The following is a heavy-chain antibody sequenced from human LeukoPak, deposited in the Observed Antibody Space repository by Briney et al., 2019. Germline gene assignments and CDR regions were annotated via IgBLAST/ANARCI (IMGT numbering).Heavy chain of an antibody. CDR3: AKPHSYCSGGSCYGYFDY. J-gene: IGHJ4*02. V-gene: IGHV3-30*18. CDR1: GFTFSSYG. D-gene: IGHD2-15*01. CDR2: ISYDGSNK. Sequence: GGSLRLSCAASGFTFSSYGMHWVRQAPGKGLEWVAVISYDGSNKYYADSVKGRFTISRDNAKNSLYLQMNSLRAEDTAVYYCAKPHSYCSGGSCYGYFDYWGQGTLVTVSS.